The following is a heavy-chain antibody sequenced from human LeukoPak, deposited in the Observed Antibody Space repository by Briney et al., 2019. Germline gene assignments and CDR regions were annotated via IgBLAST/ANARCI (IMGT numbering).Heavy chain of an antibody. V-gene: IGHV4-34*01. CDR2: INHSGST. Sequence: SETLSLTCAVYGESFSGYYWNWIRQPPGKGLEWMGEINHSGSTNYNPSLKSRVTISLDTSKNQFSLKVTSVTAADTAVYYCARGKVYYYGSGSYSDYWGQGTLVTVSS. J-gene: IGHJ4*02. CDR1: GESFSGYY. D-gene: IGHD3-10*01. CDR3: ARGKVYYYGSGSYSDY.